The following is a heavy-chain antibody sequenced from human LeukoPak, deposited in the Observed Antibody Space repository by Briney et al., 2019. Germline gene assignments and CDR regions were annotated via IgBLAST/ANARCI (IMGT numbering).Heavy chain of an antibody. CDR3: ARGLVVPAASPFDY. Sequence: SETLSLTCTVSGGSISSYYWSWIRQPPGKGLEWIGYICYSGSTNYNPSLKSRVTISVDTSKNQFSLKLSSVTAADTAVYYCARGLVVPAASPFDYWGQGTLVTVSS. V-gene: IGHV4-59*01. J-gene: IGHJ4*02. CDR1: GGSISSYY. CDR2: ICYSGST. D-gene: IGHD2-2*01.